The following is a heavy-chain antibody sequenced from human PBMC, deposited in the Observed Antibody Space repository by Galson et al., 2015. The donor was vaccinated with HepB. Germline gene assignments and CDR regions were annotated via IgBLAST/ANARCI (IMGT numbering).Heavy chain of an antibody. Sequence: SETLSLTCTVSGASISSSDYYWGWIRQPPGKGLEWIGSRFYSGNSYYNPSLKSRLTISVDTSKNQFSLRLTSVTAADTAVYFCARGEDYPLGTDVWGQGTPVTVSS. CDR2: RFYSGNS. CDR1: GASISSSDYY. J-gene: IGHJ6*02. V-gene: IGHV4-39*01. D-gene: IGHD4-11*01. CDR3: ARGEDYPLGTDV.